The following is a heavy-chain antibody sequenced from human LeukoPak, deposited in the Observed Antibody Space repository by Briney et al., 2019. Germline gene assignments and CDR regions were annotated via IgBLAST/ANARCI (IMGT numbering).Heavy chain of an antibody. D-gene: IGHD1-14*01. Sequence: GGSLRLSCAASGFTFSSYGMHWVRQAPGKGLEWVAVISYDGSNKYYADSVKGRFTISRDNSKNTLYLQMNSLRAEDTAVYYCAYGPEAAPGGYWGQGTLVTVSS. V-gene: IGHV3-30*03. J-gene: IGHJ4*02. CDR3: AYGPEAAPGGY. CDR2: ISYDGSNK. CDR1: GFTFSSYG.